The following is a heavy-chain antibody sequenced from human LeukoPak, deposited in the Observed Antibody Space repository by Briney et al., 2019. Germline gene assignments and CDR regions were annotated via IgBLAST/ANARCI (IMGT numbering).Heavy chain of an antibody. CDR1: GLTISSNY. V-gene: IGHV3-66*01. CDR2: IYSGGST. J-gene: IGHJ4*02. D-gene: IGHD6-13*01. CDR3: AGRSSSWDSAGY. Sequence: AGGSLRLSCAASGLTISSNYMSWVRQAPGKGLEWVSVIYSGGSTYYADSVKGRFTISRDNSKNTLYLQMNSLRAEDTAVYYCAGRSSSWDSAGYWGQGTLVTVSS.